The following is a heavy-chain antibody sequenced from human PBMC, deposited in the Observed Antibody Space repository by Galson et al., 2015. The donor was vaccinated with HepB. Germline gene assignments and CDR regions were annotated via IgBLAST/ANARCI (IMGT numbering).Heavy chain of an antibody. J-gene: IGHJ6*02. CDR3: ARASLSLYYYDSSGYSPMDV. CDR2: ISAYNGNT. D-gene: IGHD3-22*01. Sequence: SVKVSCKASGYTFTSYGISWVRQAPGQGLEWMGWISAYNGNTNYAQKLQGRVTMTTDTSTSTAYMELRSLRSDDTAVYYCARASLSLYYYDSSGYSPMDVWGQGTTVTVSS. V-gene: IGHV1-18*01. CDR1: GYTFTSYG.